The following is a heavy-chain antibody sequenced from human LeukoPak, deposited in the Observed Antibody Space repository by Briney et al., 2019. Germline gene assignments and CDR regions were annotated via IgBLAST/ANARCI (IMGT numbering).Heavy chain of an antibody. CDR1: GGSISSYY. CDR3: ARGPLDSGYTYFDY. Sequence: SETLSLTCTVSGGSISSYYWSWIRQPPGKGLEWIGYFSYSGNTNSNPSLKSRVTISVDTSKNQFSLKLSSVTAADTAVYHCARGPLDSGYTYFDYWGQGTLVAVSS. J-gene: IGHJ4*02. D-gene: IGHD5-12*01. V-gene: IGHV4-59*01. CDR2: FSYSGNT.